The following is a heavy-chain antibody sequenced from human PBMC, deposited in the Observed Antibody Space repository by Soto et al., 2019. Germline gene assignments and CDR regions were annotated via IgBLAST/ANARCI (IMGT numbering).Heavy chain of an antibody. CDR2: MNPNSGNT. CDR3: ARSYDYAGSLDY. D-gene: IGHD3-16*01. J-gene: IGHJ4*02. CDR1: GNTFTSYD. V-gene: IGHV1-8*01. Sequence: QVQLVQSGAEVKKPGASVKVSCKASGNTFTSYDINWVRQATGQGLEWMGWMNPNSGNTGYAQKFQGRVTMTRDTSISTAYMELSSLRSEDTAVYYCARSYDYAGSLDYWGQGTLVTVSS.